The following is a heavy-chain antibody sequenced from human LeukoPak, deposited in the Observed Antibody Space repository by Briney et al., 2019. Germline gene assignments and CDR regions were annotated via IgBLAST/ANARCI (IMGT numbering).Heavy chain of an antibody. J-gene: IGHJ5*02. CDR3: ASGKHDFWSGYATNWFDP. D-gene: IGHD3-3*01. V-gene: IGHV4-34*01. Sequence: SETLSLTCAVYGGTFSGYYWSWLPQPPGKGLEWIGEINHSGSTNYNPSLKSRVTISVDTSKNQFSLKLSSVTAADTAVYYCASGKHDFWSGYATNWFDPWGQGTLVTVSS. CDR2: INHSGST. CDR1: GGTFSGYY.